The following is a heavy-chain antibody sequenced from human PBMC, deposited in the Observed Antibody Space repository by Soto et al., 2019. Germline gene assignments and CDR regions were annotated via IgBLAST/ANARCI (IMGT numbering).Heavy chain of an antibody. CDR1: GFTFDDYA. V-gene: IGHV3-9*01. D-gene: IGHD2-2*01. J-gene: IGHJ3*02. CDR2: ISWNSGSI. Sequence: HPGGSLRLSCAASGFTFDDYAMHWVRQAPGKGLEWVSGISWNSGSIGYADSVKGRFTISRDNAKNSLYLQMNSLRAEDTALYYCAKDLWRYQLLFGAFDIWGQGTMVTVSS. CDR3: AKDLWRYQLLFGAFDI.